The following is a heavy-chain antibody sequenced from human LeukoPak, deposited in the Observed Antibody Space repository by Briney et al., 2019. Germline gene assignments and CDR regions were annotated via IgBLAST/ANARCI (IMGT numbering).Heavy chain of an antibody. V-gene: IGHV5-51*01. Sequence: KHGESLKISCKGSGYSFTSYWIGWVRQMPGKGLEWMGIIYPGDSDTRNSPSFQGQVTISADKPISTAYLQWSSLKASDTAMYYCARMMRTSITQNWFDPWGRGTLVTVSS. CDR3: ARMMRTSITQNWFDP. CDR2: IYPGDSDT. CDR1: GYSFTSYW. D-gene: IGHD1-14*01. J-gene: IGHJ5*02.